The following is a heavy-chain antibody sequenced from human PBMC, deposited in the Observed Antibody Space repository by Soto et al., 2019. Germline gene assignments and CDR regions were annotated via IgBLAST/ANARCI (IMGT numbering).Heavy chain of an antibody. V-gene: IGHV4-34*01. D-gene: IGHD2-15*01. Sequence: SETLSLTCAVYGGSFSGYYWRWIRQPPGKGLEWIGEINHSGSTNYNPSLKSRVTISVDTSKNQFSLKLSSVTAADTAVYYCARGVTRAVVAATHIDNWFDPWGQGTLVTVSS. CDR2: INHSGST. CDR3: ARGVTRAVVAATHIDNWFDP. CDR1: GGSFSGYY. J-gene: IGHJ5*02.